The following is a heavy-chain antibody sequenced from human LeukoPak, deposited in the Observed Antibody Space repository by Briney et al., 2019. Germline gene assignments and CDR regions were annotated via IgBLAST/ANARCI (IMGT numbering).Heavy chain of an antibody. J-gene: IGHJ5*02. V-gene: IGHV4-59*01. CDR3: ARFGVVPAPDWCDP. CDR2: IYSSRST. D-gene: IGHD2-2*01. CDR1: GDSISSYH. Sequence: SETLSLTCIVSGDSISSYHWSWIRQAPRQGLEWIGYIYSSRSTTYNPHLKSRLTISIDTSKNQFSLKLTSVFATGTAAYFCARFGVVPAPDWCDPWGQGTLVTVSS.